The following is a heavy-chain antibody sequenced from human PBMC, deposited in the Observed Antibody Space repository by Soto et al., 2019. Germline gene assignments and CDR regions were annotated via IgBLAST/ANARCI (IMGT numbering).Heavy chain of an antibody. CDR3: ARHGGGHSGSYSAVWFDP. Sequence: GESLKICCKVSGYSFTSYWIGGVRQMPGKGLEWMGIIYPGDSDTRYSPSFQGQVTISADKSISTAYLQWSSLKASDTAMYYCARHGGGHSGSYSAVWFDPWGQGTLVTVSS. CDR1: GYSFTSYW. CDR2: IYPGDSDT. V-gene: IGHV5-51*01. J-gene: IGHJ5*02. D-gene: IGHD1-26*01.